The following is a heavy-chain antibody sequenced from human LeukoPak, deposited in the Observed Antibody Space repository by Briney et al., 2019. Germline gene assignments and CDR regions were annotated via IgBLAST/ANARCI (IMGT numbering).Heavy chain of an antibody. Sequence: PGGSLRLSCAASGFTFSSYAMHWVRQAPGKGLEWVAVISYDGSNKYYADSVKGRFTISRDNSKNTLYLQMNSLRAEDTAVYYCARGVYYYDSSGPTERRTEYFQHWGQGTLVTVSS. V-gene: IGHV3-30*04. CDR2: ISYDGSNK. D-gene: IGHD3-22*01. CDR1: GFTFSSYA. J-gene: IGHJ1*01. CDR3: ARGVYYYDSSGPTERRTEYFQH.